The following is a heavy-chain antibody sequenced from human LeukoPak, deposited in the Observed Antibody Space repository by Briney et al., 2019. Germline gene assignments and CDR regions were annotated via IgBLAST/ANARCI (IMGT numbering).Heavy chain of an antibody. V-gene: IGHV4-34*01. J-gene: IGHJ6*02. CDR1: GGSISSYY. CDR3: ASFTAMATYYYYGMDV. Sequence: SETLSLTCTVSGGSISSYYWSWIRQPPGKGLEWIGEINHSGSTNYNPSLKSRVTISVDTSKNQFSLKLSSVTAADTAVYYCASFTAMATYYYYGMDVWGQGTTVTVSS. D-gene: IGHD5-18*01. CDR2: INHSGST.